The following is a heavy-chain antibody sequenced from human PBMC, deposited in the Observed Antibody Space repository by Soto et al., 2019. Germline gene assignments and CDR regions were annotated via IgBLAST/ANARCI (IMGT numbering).Heavy chain of an antibody. J-gene: IGHJ2*01. CDR2: IWYDGSNK. D-gene: IGHD3-22*01. Sequence: QVQLVESGGGVVQPGRSLRLSCAASAFTFSSYGMHWVRQAPGKGLEWVAVIWYDGSNKYYADSVKGRFTISRDNAKNSLYLQMNSLRAEDTAVYYCARLPPSFTTDWYCDLWGRGTLVTVSS. CDR3: ARLPPSFTTDWYCDL. V-gene: IGHV3-33*01. CDR1: AFTFSSYG.